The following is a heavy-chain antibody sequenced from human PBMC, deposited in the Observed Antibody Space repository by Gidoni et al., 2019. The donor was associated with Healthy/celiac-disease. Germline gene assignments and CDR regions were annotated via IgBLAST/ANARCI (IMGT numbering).Heavy chain of an antibody. CDR3: TRLPRGRYSYGLRGYYFDY. CDR2: IKSKTDGGTT. Sequence: EVQLVESGGGLVKPGGSLRLSCAASGFTFSNDWMSWVRQAPGKGLEWVGRIKSKTDGGTTDYAAPVKGRFTISRDDSNNTLYLQMNSLKTEDTAVYYCTRLPRGRYSYGLRGYYFDYWGQGTLVTVSS. V-gene: IGHV3-15*01. CDR1: GFTFSNDW. J-gene: IGHJ4*02. D-gene: IGHD5-18*01.